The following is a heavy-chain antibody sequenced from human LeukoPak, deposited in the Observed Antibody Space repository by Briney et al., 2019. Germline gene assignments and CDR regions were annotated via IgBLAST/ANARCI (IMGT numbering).Heavy chain of an antibody. V-gene: IGHV1-2*02. CDR1: GYTFTCYY. CDR2: INPNSGGT. J-gene: IGHJ6*03. Sequence: ASVKVSCKASGYTFTCYYFHWVRQAPGQGLEWMGWINPNSGGTNYAQKFQGRVTMTRDTSISTAYMELSRLRSDDTAVYYCATSCSNINCYLAQGSSYYYYYMDVWGKGTTVTVSS. D-gene: IGHD2-2*01. CDR3: ATSCSNINCYLAQGSSYYYYYMDV.